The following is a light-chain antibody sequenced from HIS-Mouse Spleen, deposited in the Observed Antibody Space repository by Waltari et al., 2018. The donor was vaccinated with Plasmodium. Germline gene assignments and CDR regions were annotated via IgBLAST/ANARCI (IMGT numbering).Light chain of an antibody. Sequence: SYELTQPPSVSVSPGQTDRITCSGDALTKKYAYWYPQKSGQAHVLVIYEDIKRPSGIPERFSGSSSGTMATLTISGAQVEDEAYYYCYSTDSSGNHRVFGGGTKLTVL. J-gene: IGLJ3*02. CDR1: ALTKKY. CDR3: YSTDSSGNHRV. CDR2: EDI. V-gene: IGLV3-10*01.